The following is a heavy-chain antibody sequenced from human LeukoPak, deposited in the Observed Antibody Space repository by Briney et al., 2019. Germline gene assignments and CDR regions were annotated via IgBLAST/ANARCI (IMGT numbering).Heavy chain of an antibody. D-gene: IGHD3-3*01. CDR1: GHTFSSYW. CDR3: ARDFFWSGYYVDY. CDR2: INSDGRST. J-gene: IGHJ4*02. Sequence: QPGGPLRLPCAASGHTFSSYWKHWARQAPGKGLVWVLRINSDGRSTSYADSVKGRFTISRDNANNTLYLQLNSLRAEDTAVYYCARDFFWSGYYVDYWGQGTLVTVSS. V-gene: IGHV3-74*01.